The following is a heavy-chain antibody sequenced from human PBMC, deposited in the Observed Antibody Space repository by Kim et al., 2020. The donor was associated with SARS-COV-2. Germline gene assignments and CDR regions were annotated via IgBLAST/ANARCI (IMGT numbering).Heavy chain of an antibody. V-gene: IGHV3-49*02. J-gene: IGHJ4*02. Sequence: GTTEYAASGKGRFTILQDDSKSIAYLEMNSLKSEDTAVYYCTRGPPLFDYWGQGTLVTVSS. CDR2: GTT. CDR3: TRGPPLFDY.